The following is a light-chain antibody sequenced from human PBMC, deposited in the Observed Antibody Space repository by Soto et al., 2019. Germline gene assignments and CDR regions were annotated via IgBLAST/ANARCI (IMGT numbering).Light chain of an antibody. Sequence: DIQMTQSPSTLSASGGDTVTVTCRASQSVSGWLAWYQQKPGKAPKLLIYDASSLQSGVPPRFSGSGSGTEFTLTISSLQPDDFATYYCQQYNSYSLTFGQGTKVDIK. CDR3: QQYNSYSLT. CDR2: DAS. J-gene: IGKJ1*01. CDR1: QSVSGW. V-gene: IGKV1-5*01.